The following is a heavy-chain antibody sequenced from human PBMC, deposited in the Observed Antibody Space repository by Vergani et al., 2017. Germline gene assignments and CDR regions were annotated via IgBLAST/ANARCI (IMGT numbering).Heavy chain of an antibody. Sequence: QVQLVESGGGVVQPGRSLRLSCAASGFTFSSYAMHWVRPSPGKGLEWVAVISYDGSNKYYADSVKGRFTISRDNSKNTRYLQMNSLRAEDTAVYYCASPKYSGYDRWGQGTLVTVSS. J-gene: IGHJ4*02. D-gene: IGHD5-12*01. CDR1: GFTFSSYA. CDR3: ASPKYSGYDR. CDR2: ISYDGSNK. V-gene: IGHV3-30-3*01.